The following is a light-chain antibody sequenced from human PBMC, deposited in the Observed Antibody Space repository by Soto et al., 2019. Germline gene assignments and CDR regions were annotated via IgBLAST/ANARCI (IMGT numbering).Light chain of an antibody. Sequence: ETVMTQSPATLSVSPGERATLSCRASQSIGSNLAWYQQKPGQAPRLLIYGASTRATGIPARFSGSGSGTEVTLHLRRLPSENLGVYYCHPYNYLPPWTFGQGTTVEIK. V-gene: IGKV3-15*01. CDR1: QSIGSN. J-gene: IGKJ1*01. CDR3: HPYNYLPPWT. CDR2: GAS.